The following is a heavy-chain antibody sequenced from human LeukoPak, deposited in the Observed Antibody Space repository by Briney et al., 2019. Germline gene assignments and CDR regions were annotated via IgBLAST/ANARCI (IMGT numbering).Heavy chain of an antibody. Sequence: ASVKVSCKASRGTFSSYAISWVRQAPGQGLEWMGGIIPIFGTANYAQKFQGRVTITADESTSTAYMELSSLRSEDTAVYYCASSGYYYDSSGYTDYYFDYWGQGTLVTVSS. CDR1: RGTFSSYA. V-gene: IGHV1-69*13. D-gene: IGHD3-22*01. J-gene: IGHJ4*02. CDR2: IIPIFGTA. CDR3: ASSGYYYDSSGYTDYYFDY.